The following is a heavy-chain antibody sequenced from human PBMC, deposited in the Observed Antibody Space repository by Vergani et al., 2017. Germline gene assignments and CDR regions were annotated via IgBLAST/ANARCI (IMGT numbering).Heavy chain of an antibody. D-gene: IGHD3-3*01. CDR1: GYTFTSYG. CDR2: ISAYNGNT. J-gene: IGHJ6*02. V-gene: IGHV1-18*04. Sequence: QVQLVQSGAEVKKPGASVKVSCKASGYTFTSYGISWVRQAPGQGLEWMGWISAYNGNTNYAPKLQGRVTMTTDTSTSTAYMELRSLRSDDTAVYYCARQYYDFWSGHISMDVWGQGTTVTVSS. CDR3: ARQYYDFWSGHISMDV.